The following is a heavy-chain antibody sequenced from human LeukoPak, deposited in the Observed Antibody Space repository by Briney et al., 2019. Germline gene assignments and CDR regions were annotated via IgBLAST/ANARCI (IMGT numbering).Heavy chain of an antibody. CDR2: INHSGST. Sequence: PSETLSLTRAVYGGSFSGYYWSWIRQPPGKGLEWIGEINHSGSTNYNPSLKSRVTISVDTSKNQFSLKLSSVTAADTAVYYCARSPYGDYPLYYYYYYYMDVWGKGTTVTISS. CDR1: GGSFSGYY. CDR3: ARSPYGDYPLYYYYYYYMDV. D-gene: IGHD4-17*01. V-gene: IGHV4-34*01. J-gene: IGHJ6*03.